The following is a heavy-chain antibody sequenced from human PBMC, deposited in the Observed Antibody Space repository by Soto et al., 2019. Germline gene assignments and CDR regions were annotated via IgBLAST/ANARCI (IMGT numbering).Heavy chain of an antibody. CDR1: GYTFTGYY. CDR3: ARVGVGAPFLDY. Sequence: GASVNVSLKASGYTFTGYYMHWVRQAPGQGLEWMGWINPNSGGTNYAQKFQGRVTMTRDTSISTAYMELSRLRSDDTAVYYCARVGVGAPFLDYWGQGTLVTVSS. J-gene: IGHJ4*02. D-gene: IGHD1-26*01. V-gene: IGHV1-2*02. CDR2: INPNSGGT.